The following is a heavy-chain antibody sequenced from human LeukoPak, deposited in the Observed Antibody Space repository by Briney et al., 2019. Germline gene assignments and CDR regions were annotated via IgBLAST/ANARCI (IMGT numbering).Heavy chain of an antibody. D-gene: IGHD2-2*01. Sequence: GGSLRLSCAASGFTFSDYYMSWIRQAPGKGLEWVSYISSSGSTIYYADSVKGRFTISRDNAKNSLYLQMNSLRAEDTAVYYCARQDIVVVPAAKNRYYYYYGMDVWGQGTTVTVSS. J-gene: IGHJ6*02. CDR3: ARQDIVVVPAAKNRYYYYYGMDV. CDR2: ISSSGSTI. V-gene: IGHV3-11*01. CDR1: GFTFSDYY.